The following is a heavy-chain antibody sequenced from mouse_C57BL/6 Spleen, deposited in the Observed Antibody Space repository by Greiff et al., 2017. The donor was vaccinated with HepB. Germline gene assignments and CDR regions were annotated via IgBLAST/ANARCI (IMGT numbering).Heavy chain of an antibody. CDR1: GYTFTSYW. CDR2: INPSSGYT. CDR3: ARAHTDYSNYLYYAMDY. D-gene: IGHD2-5*01. J-gene: IGHJ4*01. V-gene: IGHV1-7*01. Sequence: VQLQQSGAELAKPGASVKLSCKASGYTFTSYWMHWVKQRPGQGLEWIGYINPSSGYTKYNQKFKDKATLTADKSSSTAYMQLSSLTYEDSAVYYYARAHTDYSNYLYYAMDYWGQGTSVTVSS.